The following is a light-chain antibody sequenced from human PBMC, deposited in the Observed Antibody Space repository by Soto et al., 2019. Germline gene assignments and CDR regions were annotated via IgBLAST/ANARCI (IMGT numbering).Light chain of an antibody. J-gene: IGKJ4*01. V-gene: IGKV3-20*01. Sequence: EIVLTQSPGTLSLSPGERATLSCRASQSVTGRYLAWYQQKPGQAPRLLIYGASSRATGIPDRFSGSGSGTDFTLSISRLEPEDCALYYCQQYGSSPPLTFGGGTKVEIK. CDR3: QQYGSSPPLT. CDR2: GAS. CDR1: QSVTGRY.